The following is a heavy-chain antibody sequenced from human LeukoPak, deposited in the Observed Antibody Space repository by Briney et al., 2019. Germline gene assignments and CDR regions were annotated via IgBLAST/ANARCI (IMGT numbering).Heavy chain of an antibody. D-gene: IGHD2-2*01. V-gene: IGHV1-24*01. CDR3: ATQLLFRRLRLGAFDI. CDR2: FDPEDGET. CDR1: GYTLTELS. Sequence: GASVKVSCKVSGYTLTELSMHWLRQAPGKGLEWMGGFDPEDGETIYAQKFQGRVTMTEDTSTDTAYMELSSLRSEDTAVYYCATQLLFRRLRLGAFDIWGQGTMVTVSS. J-gene: IGHJ3*02.